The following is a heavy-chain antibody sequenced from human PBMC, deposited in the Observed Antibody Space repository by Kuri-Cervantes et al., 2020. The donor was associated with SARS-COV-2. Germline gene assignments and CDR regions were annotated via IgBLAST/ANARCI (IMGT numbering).Heavy chain of an antibody. J-gene: IGHJ3*02. V-gene: IGHV1-2*04. Sequence: ASVKVSCKASGYTFTGYYMHWVRQAPGQGLEWMGWINPNSGGTNYAQKFQGWVTMTGDTSISTVYMELSRLRSDDTAVYYCARSTPFRRLVVMSQGGAVEIWGQGTMVTVSS. CDR3: ARSTPFRRLVVMSQGGAVEI. D-gene: IGHD3-22*01. CDR2: INPNSGGT. CDR1: GYTFTGYY.